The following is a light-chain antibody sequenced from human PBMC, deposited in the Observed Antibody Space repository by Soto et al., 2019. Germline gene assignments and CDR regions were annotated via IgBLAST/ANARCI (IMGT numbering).Light chain of an antibody. Sequence: DIQMTQSPSSLSASVGDRVTITCRASQSISSNLNWYQQKPGKAPKLLIYAASSLQSGVPSRFSGGGSGTDFTLTISSLQPEDFATYSCQQSYSNQITFDGGTKVDIK. J-gene: IGKJ4*01. CDR3: QQSYSNQIT. V-gene: IGKV1-39*01. CDR1: QSISSN. CDR2: AAS.